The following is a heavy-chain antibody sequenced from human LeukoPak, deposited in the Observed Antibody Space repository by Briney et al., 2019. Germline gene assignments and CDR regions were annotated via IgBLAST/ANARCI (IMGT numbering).Heavy chain of an antibody. J-gene: IGHJ4*02. CDR1: GYTFTSYA. CDR3: ARGVGEQLVQDY. V-gene: IGHV1-3*01. Sequence: GASVKVSCKASGYTFTSYAMHWVRQAPGQRLEWMGWINAGNGNTKYSQKFQGRVTITRDTSASTAYMELRSLRSDDTAVYYCARGVGEQLVQDYWGQGTLVTVSS. CDR2: INAGNGNT. D-gene: IGHD6-6*01.